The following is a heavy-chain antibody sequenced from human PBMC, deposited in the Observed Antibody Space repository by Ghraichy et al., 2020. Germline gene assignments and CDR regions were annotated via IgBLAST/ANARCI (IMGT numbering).Heavy chain of an antibody. V-gene: IGHV3-30*02. D-gene: IGHD2-2*01. J-gene: IGHJ4*02. CDR1: GFTFSVYA. Sequence: GGSLRLSCAASGFTFSVYAMHWVRQAPGKGLEWVAFIRNDGTNEYYADSVKGRFTISRDNSKNTLYLQLHSLRGDDTAVYYCAKDYPPPSSCSSTNCHFFHYWGQGTLVTVSS. CDR3: AKDYPPPSSCSSTNCHFFHY. CDR2: IRNDGTNE.